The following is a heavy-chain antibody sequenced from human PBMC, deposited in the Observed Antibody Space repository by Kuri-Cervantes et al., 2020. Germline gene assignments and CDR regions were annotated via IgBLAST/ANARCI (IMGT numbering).Heavy chain of an antibody. CDR1: GFTFSNYG. CDR3: AGKIVAPQRYFDL. CDR2: IGAGGLAT. D-gene: IGHD2/OR15-2a*01. Sequence: GESLKISCAASGFTFSNYGMSWVRQAPGKGLEWVSAIGAGGLATSFADSVKGRFTISRDNSKNTLYLEMNSLRAEDTAIYYCAGKIVAPQRYFDLWGRGTLVTVSS. J-gene: IGHJ2*01. V-gene: IGHV3-23*01.